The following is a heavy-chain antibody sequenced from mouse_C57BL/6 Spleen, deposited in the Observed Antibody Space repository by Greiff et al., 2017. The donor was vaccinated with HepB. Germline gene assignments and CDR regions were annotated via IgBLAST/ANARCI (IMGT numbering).Heavy chain of an antibody. CDR3: ARNHGSSWYFDV. CDR1: GYTFTSYW. V-gene: IGHV1-7*01. J-gene: IGHJ1*03. D-gene: IGHD1-1*01. CDR2: INPSSGYT. Sequence: QVQLQQSGAELAKPGASVKLSCKASGYTFTSYWMHWVKQRPGQGLEWIGYINPSSGYTKYNQKFKDKTTFTADKSSTPAYMQLSSLTYEDSAVYYCARNHGSSWYFDVWGTGTTVTVSS.